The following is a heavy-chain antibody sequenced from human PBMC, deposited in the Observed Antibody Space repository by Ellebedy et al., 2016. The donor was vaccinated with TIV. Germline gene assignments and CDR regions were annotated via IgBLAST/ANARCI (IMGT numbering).Heavy chain of an antibody. D-gene: IGHD3-10*01. CDR3: ARDRRTHGFMVRAKSWFDP. J-gene: IGHJ5*02. V-gene: IGHV3-21*01. CDR1: GFTFSSYS. CDR2: ISSSSSYI. Sequence: GESLKISCAASGFTFSSYSMNWVRQAPGKGLEWVSSISSSSSYIYYADSVKGRFTISRDNAKNSLYLQMNSLRAEDTAVYYCARDRRTHGFMVRAKSWFDPWGQGTLVTVSS.